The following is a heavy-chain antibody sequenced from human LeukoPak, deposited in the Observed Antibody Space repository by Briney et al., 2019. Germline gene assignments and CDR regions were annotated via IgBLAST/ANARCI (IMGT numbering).Heavy chain of an antibody. CDR3: ARDRRCSSTSCGNWFDP. Sequence: GASVKVSCKASGYTFTSYYMHWVRQAPGQGLEWMGIINPSGGSTSYTQKFQGRVTMTRDMSTSTVYMELRSLRSDDTAVYYCARDRRCSSTSCGNWFDPWGQGTLVTVSS. D-gene: IGHD2-2*01. V-gene: IGHV1-46*01. CDR2: INPSGGST. J-gene: IGHJ5*02. CDR1: GYTFTSYY.